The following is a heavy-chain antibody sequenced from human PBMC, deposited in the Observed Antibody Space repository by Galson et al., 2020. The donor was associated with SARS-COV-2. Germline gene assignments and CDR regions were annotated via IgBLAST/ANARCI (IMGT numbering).Heavy chain of an antibody. CDR1: GFTFMTYG. J-gene: IGHJ6*02. CDR2: ISYDESEK. CDR3: AKDSEHCSCSNCDDYYYCAMDV. V-gene: IGHV3-30*18. Sequence: GGSLRLSCAASGFTFMTYGLHWVRQAPGKGLEWVAFISYDESEKYNAASVKGRFSVSRTNPNNTLFLQMNSLRAEDSAIYYCAKDSEHCSCSNCDDYYYCAMDVWGQGTTVTVS. D-gene: IGHD2-2*01.